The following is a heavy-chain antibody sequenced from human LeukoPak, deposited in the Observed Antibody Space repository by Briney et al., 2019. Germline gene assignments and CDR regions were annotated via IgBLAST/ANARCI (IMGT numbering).Heavy chain of an antibody. V-gene: IGHV3-30*18. CDR2: ISYDGSNK. D-gene: IGHD3-10*01. CDR1: GFTFSSYG. J-gene: IGHJ6*02. CDR3: ANLDYYGSGSSYYYYGMDV. Sequence: PGGSLRLSCAASGFTFSSYGMRWVRQAPGKGLEWVAVISYDGSNKYYADSVKGRFTISRDNSKNTLYLQMNSLRAEDTAVYYCANLDYYGSGSSYYYYGMDVWGQGTTVTVSS.